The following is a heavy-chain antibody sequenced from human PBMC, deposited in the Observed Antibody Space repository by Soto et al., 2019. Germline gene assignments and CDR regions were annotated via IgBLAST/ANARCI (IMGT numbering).Heavy chain of an antibody. CDR2: LYHSGST. V-gene: IGHV4-38-2*01. D-gene: IGHD4-17*01. CDR3: ARGYGGNFGY. J-gene: IGHJ4*02. CDR1: SHSISPGHY. Sequence: LSLTCDVSSHSISPGHYWPLVRQPPGKGLEWIGTLYHSGSTYSNPSLRSRVTISIDTSKTQFSLKLSSVTAADTAVYYCARGYGGNFGYWAQGTMVTVSS.